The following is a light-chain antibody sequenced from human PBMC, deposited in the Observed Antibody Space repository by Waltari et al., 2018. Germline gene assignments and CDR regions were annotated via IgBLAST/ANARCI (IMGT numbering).Light chain of an antibody. V-gene: IGLV1-40*01. CDR2: GNS. CDR3: QSYDNNPYVV. Sequence: QSVLTQPPSVSGAPGQRVTISCTGKSSNIGAVYDVHWYQKRPGTAPKLHSYGNSNPPAGVPARFSGSKSGTSASLAITGLQAEDEADYYCQSYDNNPYVVFGGGTKLTVL. J-gene: IGLJ2*01. CDR1: SSNIGAVYD.